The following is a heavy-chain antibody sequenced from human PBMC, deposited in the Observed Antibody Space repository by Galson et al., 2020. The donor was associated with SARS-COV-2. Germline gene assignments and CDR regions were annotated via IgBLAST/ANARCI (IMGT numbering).Heavy chain of an antibody. CDR2: ISVYNGNT. CDR1: GYTFINYE. J-gene: IGHJ6*02. V-gene: IGHV1-18*04. Sequence: ASMKVSCKASGYTFINYEINWVRQAPGQGLEWMGWISVYNGNTNYAQKFQGRVTMTTDTSTSTAYMELRSLRSDDTAVYYCARDNTGITIFGVVPGEYGMDIWGQGTTVTVSS. D-gene: IGHD3-3*01. CDR3: ARDNTGITIFGVVPGEYGMDI.